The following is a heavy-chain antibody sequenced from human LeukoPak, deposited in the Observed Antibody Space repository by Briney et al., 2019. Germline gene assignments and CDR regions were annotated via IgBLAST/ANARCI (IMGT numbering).Heavy chain of an antibody. CDR1: GYTFTNFG. CDR2: IIPIFGTA. V-gene: IGHV1-69*06. J-gene: IGHJ5*02. CDR3: ARDRDCSSTSCYVGPYNWFDP. Sequence: SVKVSCKASGYTFTNFGISWVRQAPGQGLEWMGGIIPIFGTANYAQKFQGRVTTTADKSTSTAYMELSSLRSEDTAVYYCARDRDCSSTSCYVGPYNWFDPWGQGTLVTVSS. D-gene: IGHD2-2*01.